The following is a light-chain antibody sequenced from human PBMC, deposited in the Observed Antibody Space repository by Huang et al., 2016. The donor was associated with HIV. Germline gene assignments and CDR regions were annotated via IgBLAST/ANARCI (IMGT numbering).Light chain of an antibody. J-gene: IGKJ1*01. CDR2: WSS. Sequence: DIVMAQSPVSLAVSLGERATLTCRSSQSVFSTSTNKDYLAWFQQKPGQPPKLLLFWSSTREVGVPDRFSGSGSGTHFTLTIANLEVDDAAIYYCQQYYASPQTFGQGTRV. CDR3: QQYYASPQT. V-gene: IGKV4-1*01. CDR1: QSVFSTSTNKDY.